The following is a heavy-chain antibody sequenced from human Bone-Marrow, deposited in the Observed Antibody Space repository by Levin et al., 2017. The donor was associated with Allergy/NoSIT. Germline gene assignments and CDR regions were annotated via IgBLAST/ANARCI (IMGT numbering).Heavy chain of an antibody. CDR1: GFTFGDYA. V-gene: IGHV3-49*04. CDR3: STGAV. D-gene: IGHD3-10*01. J-gene: IGHJ6*04. Sequence: GGSLRLSCTTSGFTFGDYAMSWVRQAPGKGLEWVGIIRSKADGGTTEYAASVKGRFTISRDDSKRIAHLQMNSLKTEDTAVYYCSTGAVWGKGNTVTVSS. CDR2: IRSKADGGTT.